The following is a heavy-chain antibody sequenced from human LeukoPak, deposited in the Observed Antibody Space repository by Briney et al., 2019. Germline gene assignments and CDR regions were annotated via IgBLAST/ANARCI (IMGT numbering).Heavy chain of an antibody. CDR1: GGSISSSSYY. V-gene: IGHV4-39*01. CDR2: IYYSGST. CDR3: ARAVVRGVISLDY. J-gene: IGHJ4*02. D-gene: IGHD3-10*01. Sequence: TLSLTCTVSGGSISSSSYYWGWIRQPPGRGPEWIGSIYYSGSTYYNPSLKSRVTISVDTSKNQFSLKLSSVTAADTAVYYCARAVVRGVISLDYWGQGTLVTVSS.